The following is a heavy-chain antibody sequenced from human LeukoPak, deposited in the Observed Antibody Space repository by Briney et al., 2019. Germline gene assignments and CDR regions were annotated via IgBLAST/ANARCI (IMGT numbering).Heavy chain of an antibody. CDR2: ISTSGST. CDR3: ARNEFRSYGLVHY. Sequence: PSETLSLTCTVSGDSMGNDYWSWIRQSAGKGLEWIGRISTSGSTDYNPSLRSRVAASVDTSRNQFSLTLTSMTAADTAVYYCARNEFRSYGLVHYWGQGTLVTVSS. D-gene: IGHD6-6*01. J-gene: IGHJ4*02. V-gene: IGHV4-4*07. CDR1: GDSMGNDY.